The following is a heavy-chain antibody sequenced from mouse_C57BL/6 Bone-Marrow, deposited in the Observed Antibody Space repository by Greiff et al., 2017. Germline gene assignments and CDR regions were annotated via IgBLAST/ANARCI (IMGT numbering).Heavy chain of an antibody. J-gene: IGHJ4*01. Sequence: EVHLVESGTVLARPGASVKMSCKTSGYTFTSYWMHWVKQRPGQGLEWIGAIYPGNSDTSYNQKFKGKAKLTAVTSASTAYMELSSLTNEDSAVYYCTRGNYGNLYAMDYWGQGTSVTVSS. CDR1: GYTFTSYW. CDR3: TRGNYGNLYAMDY. V-gene: IGHV1-5*01. D-gene: IGHD2-1*01. CDR2: IYPGNSDT.